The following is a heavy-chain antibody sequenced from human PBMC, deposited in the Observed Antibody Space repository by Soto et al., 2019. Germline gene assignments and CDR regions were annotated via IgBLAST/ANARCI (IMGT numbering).Heavy chain of an antibody. Sequence: PGGSLRLSCAASGFTFSSYAMHWVRQAPGKGLEWVAVISYDGSNKYYADSVKGRYTISRDNSKNTLYLQMNSLRAEDTAVYYCARAPTHYYDSSGYYAGYYYYSMDVWGQGTTVTVSS. D-gene: IGHD3-22*01. CDR3: ARAPTHYYDSSGYYAGYYYYSMDV. V-gene: IGHV3-30-3*01. J-gene: IGHJ6*02. CDR1: GFTFSSYA. CDR2: ISYDGSNK.